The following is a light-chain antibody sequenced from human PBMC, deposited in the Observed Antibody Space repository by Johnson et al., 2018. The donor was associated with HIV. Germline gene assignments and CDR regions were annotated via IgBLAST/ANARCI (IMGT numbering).Light chain of an antibody. V-gene: IGLV1-51*02. CDR3: GTWDSSLSAYV. Sequence: QSVLTQPPSVSAAPGQKVTISCSGSSSNIGNNYVSWFQQLPGTAPKLLICENDKRPSGIPDRISGSKSGTSATLGITGLQTGDEADYYCGTWDSSLSAYVFGTGTKVTVL. CDR2: END. J-gene: IGLJ1*01. CDR1: SSNIGNNY.